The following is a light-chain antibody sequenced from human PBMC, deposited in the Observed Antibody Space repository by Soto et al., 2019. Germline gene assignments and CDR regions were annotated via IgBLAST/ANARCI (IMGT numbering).Light chain of an antibody. CDR1: QTVYQY. CDR2: DAS. J-gene: IGKJ4*01. V-gene: IGKV3-11*01. Sequence: EVVLTQSPATLSLSPGERATLSCRASQTVYQYLAWYQQKPGQAPRLLIYDASNRATGIPARFSGTGSGTDFTLPISSIEPEDFAVYYCQQRYSWPPLTFGGGTKVEIK. CDR3: QQRYSWPPLT.